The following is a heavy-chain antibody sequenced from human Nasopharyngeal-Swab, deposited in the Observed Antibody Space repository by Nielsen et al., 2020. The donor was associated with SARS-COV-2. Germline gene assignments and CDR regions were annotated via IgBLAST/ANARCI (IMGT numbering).Heavy chain of an antibody. J-gene: IGHJ6*03. V-gene: IGHV4-59*01. CDR3: AGITMVRGVMGYYYYYMDV. Sequence: SETLSPTCTVSGGSISSYYWSWIRQPPGKGLEWIGYIYYSGSTNYNPSLKSRVTISVDTSKNQFSLKLSSVTAADTAVYYCAGITMVRGVMGYYYYYMDVWGKGTTVTVSS. CDR2: IYYSGST. D-gene: IGHD3-10*01. CDR1: GGSISSYY.